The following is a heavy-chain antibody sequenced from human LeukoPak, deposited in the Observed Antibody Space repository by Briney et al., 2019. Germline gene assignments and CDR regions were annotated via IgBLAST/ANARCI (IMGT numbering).Heavy chain of an antibody. Sequence: ASVKVSCKASGYTFTSYDINWVRQATGQGLEWMGWMNPNSGNTGYAQKFQGRVTMTRNTSISTAYMELSSLRSEDTAVYYCARVMITFGGVIVWGRGTLVTVSS. CDR1: GYTFTSYD. V-gene: IGHV1-8*01. J-gene: IGHJ4*02. D-gene: IGHD3-16*02. CDR2: MNPNSGNT. CDR3: ARVMITFGGVIV.